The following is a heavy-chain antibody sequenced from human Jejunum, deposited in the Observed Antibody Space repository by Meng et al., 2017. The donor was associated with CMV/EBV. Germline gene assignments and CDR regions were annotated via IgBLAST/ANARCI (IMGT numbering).Heavy chain of an antibody. D-gene: IGHD2-21*01. V-gene: IGHV3-73*01. CDR3: ARQARDGDCCLDY. CDR2: IRSKANSYAT. Sequence: FTVGGSAITGVRQASGKGLEWVGRIRSKANSYATVYAATMKGRFTISRDDSENTAYLQMNSLKTEDTPVYYCARQARDGDCCLDYWGQGTRVTVSS. J-gene: IGHJ4*02. CDR1: FTVGGSA.